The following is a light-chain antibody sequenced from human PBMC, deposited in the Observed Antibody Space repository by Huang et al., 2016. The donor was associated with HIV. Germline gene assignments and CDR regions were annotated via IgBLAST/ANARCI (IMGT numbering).Light chain of an antibody. CDR1: QSVSRN. CDR3: QQYNNWPPMYT. Sequence: LSCRASQSVSRNLAWFQQKPGQAPRLLIYGASTRATGIPARFSGSGSGTEFTLTISSLQSEDFAVYYCQQYNNWPPMYTFGQGTKLEV. J-gene: IGKJ2*01. V-gene: IGKV3-15*01. CDR2: GAS.